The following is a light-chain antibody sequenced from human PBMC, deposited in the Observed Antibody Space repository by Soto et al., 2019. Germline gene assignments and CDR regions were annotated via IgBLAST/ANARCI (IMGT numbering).Light chain of an antibody. J-gene: IGKJ4*01. Sequence: EIVLTQSPGTLSLSPGERATLSCRASQSVRSNYLAWYQQKRGQPTRFLIYAASTRATDIPDRFSGSGSGIDFTLTISRLEPEDFAVYYWHQYGRSSLTFGGGTKVEIK. CDR2: AAS. CDR1: QSVRSNY. CDR3: HQYGRSSLT. V-gene: IGKV3-20*01.